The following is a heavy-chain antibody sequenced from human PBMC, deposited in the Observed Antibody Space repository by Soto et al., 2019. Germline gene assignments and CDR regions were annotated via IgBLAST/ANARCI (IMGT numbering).Heavy chain of an antibody. J-gene: IGHJ4*02. V-gene: IGHV1-2*02. Sequence: EASVKVSCKASGYTFSGFYMHWVRQAPGQGLEWMGWINPSNGGTKYVEKFQGRVTMTRDTSISTAYVELSSLRSDDTAVYYCARGAHWGVQLGYLDYWGQGTLVTVSS. D-gene: IGHD3-16*01. CDR1: GYTFSGFY. CDR2: INPSNGGT. CDR3: ARGAHWGVQLGYLDY.